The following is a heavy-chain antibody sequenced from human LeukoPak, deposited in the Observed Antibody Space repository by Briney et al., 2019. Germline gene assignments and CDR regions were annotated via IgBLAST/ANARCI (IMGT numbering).Heavy chain of an antibody. CDR3: ARGRISYYYDSSGQSGARGFNY. Sequence: ASVKVSCKASGYTFTSYDINWVRQATGQGLEWMGWMNPNSGNTGYAQKFQGRVTITRNTSISTAYMELSSLRSEDTAVYYCARGRISYYYDSSGQSGARGFNYWGQGTLVTVSS. CDR2: MNPNSGNT. D-gene: IGHD3-22*01. V-gene: IGHV1-8*03. CDR1: GYTFTSYD. J-gene: IGHJ4*02.